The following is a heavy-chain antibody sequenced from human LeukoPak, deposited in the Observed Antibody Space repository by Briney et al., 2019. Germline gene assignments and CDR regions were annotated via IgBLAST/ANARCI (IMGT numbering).Heavy chain of an antibody. CDR3: ASNVVPAAIKRYYMDV. CDR2: IIPIFGTA. J-gene: IGHJ6*03. CDR1: GGTFSSYA. Sequence: GASVKVSCKASGGTFSSYAISWVRQAPGQGLEWMGGIIPIFGTANYAQKFQGRVTITTDESTSTAYMELSSLRSEGTAVYYCASNVVPAAIKRYYMDVWGKGTTVTVSS. D-gene: IGHD2-2*01. V-gene: IGHV1-69*05.